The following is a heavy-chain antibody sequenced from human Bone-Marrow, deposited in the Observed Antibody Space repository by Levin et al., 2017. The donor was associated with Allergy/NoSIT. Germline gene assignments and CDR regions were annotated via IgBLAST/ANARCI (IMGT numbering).Heavy chain of an antibody. CDR3: AKDRDFYGSGSLGN. Sequence: GESLKISCAASGFTFSNYAMSWVRQAPGKGLEWVSGISGSGDSAYDGDSVKGRFTISRDNSKNTLYLQMNSLRAEDTAVYYCAKDRDFYGSGSLGNWGQGTLVTVSS. D-gene: IGHD3-10*01. CDR2: ISGSGDSA. V-gene: IGHV3-23*01. J-gene: IGHJ4*02. CDR1: GFTFSNYA.